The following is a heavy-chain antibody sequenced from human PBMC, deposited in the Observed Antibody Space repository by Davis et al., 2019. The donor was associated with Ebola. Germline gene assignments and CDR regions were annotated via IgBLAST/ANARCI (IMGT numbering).Heavy chain of an antibody. CDR2: SGDVT. Sequence: GGSLRLSCAASGFTFSSFWMSWVRQAPGKGLEWLSTSGDVTYYAESVKGRFTISRDNSRNILYLQMNTLRAEDTALYFCAKGSGASSYFAVDYWGQGTLVTVSS. D-gene: IGHD2-15*01. CDR1: GFTFSSFW. CDR3: AKGSGASSYFAVDY. J-gene: IGHJ4*02. V-gene: IGHV3-23*01.